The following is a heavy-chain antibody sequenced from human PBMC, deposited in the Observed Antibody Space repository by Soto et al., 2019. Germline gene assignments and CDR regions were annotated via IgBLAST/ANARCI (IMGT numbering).Heavy chain of an antibody. V-gene: IGHV4-31*03. Sequence: SETLSLTCTVSGGSISSGGYYWSWIRQHPGKGLEWIGYIYYSGSTYYNPSLKSRVTISVDTSKNQFSLKLSSVTAADTAVYYCARSREVSIFGVVITNYFVYWGQGTLVTVSS. CDR3: ARSREVSIFGVVITNYFVY. CDR1: GGSISSGGYY. CDR2: IYYSGST. J-gene: IGHJ4*02. D-gene: IGHD3-3*01.